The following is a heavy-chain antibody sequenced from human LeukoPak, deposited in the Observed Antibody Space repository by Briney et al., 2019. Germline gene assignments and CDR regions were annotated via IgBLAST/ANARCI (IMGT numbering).Heavy chain of an antibody. V-gene: IGHV3-23*01. Sequence: GGSLRLSCAASGFTFSSYSMSWVRQAPGKGLEWVSAISGSGGSTYYADSVKGRFTISRDNSKNTLYLQMNSLRAEDTAVYYCAKTGLLWFGELLSSSYYFDYWGQGTLVTVSS. CDR1: GFTFSSYS. CDR3: AKTGLLWFGELLSSSYYFDY. D-gene: IGHD3-10*01. CDR2: ISGSGGST. J-gene: IGHJ4*02.